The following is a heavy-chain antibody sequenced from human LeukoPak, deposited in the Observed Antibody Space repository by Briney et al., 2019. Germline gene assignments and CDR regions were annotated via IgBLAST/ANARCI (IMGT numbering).Heavy chain of an antibody. CDR2: INQDGSEK. CDR1: GFTFTTYW. CDR3: ARGFDGANAFDL. Sequence: PGGSLRLSCAASGFTFTTYWMNWVRQAPGEGLEWVANINQDGSEKYYVDSVKGRFTVSRDNAKDSLYLQMNSLRAEDTAVYYCARGFDGANAFDLWGQGRMVTVSS. J-gene: IGHJ3*01. V-gene: IGHV3-7*01.